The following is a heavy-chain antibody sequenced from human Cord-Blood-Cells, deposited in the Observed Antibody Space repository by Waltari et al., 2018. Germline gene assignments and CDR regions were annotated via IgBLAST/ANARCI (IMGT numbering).Heavy chain of an antibody. Sequence: QVQLVQSGAEVKKPEASVKGSCKASGYTFTGHYMHWVRHAPGEGLEWMGWINPNSGGTNYAQKFQGRVTMARDTSISTAYMELSRLRSDDTAVYYCAREITEDATGEGDYWGQGTLVTVSS. V-gene: IGHV1-2*02. D-gene: IGHD7-27*01. CDR1: GYTFTGHY. CDR3: AREITEDATGEGDY. J-gene: IGHJ4*02. CDR2: INPNSGGT.